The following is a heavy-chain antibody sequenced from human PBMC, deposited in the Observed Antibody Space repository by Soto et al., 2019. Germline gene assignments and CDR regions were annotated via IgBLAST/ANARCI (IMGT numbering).Heavy chain of an antibody. V-gene: IGHV4-59*01. CDR3: ARAQYSNGWKVDY. Sequence: SETLSLTCTVSGDSISSYSWTWIRQPPGKGLECIGYIYSTGSTNYNPSLKSRVTISVDTSKNQFSLKLSSVTAADTAVYYCARAQYSNGWKVDYWGQGTLVTVSS. D-gene: IGHD6-19*01. J-gene: IGHJ4*02. CDR2: IYSTGST. CDR1: GDSISSYS.